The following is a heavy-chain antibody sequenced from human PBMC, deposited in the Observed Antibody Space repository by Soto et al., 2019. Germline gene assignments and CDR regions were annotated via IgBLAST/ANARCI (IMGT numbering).Heavy chain of an antibody. CDR3: AGGTRVYSSGSYFH. V-gene: IGHV1-18*01. CDR1: GYTFTSYG. D-gene: IGHD6-19*01. J-gene: IGHJ4*02. Sequence: QVQLVQTGAEVKKPGASVKVSCKASGYTFTSYGISWVRQAPGQGLEWMGWISAYNGNTNYAQKLQGRVTMTTVTSTSTEYTELRSLRSDDTAVDYCAGGTRVYSSGSYFHWGQGTLVTVSS. CDR2: ISAYNGNT.